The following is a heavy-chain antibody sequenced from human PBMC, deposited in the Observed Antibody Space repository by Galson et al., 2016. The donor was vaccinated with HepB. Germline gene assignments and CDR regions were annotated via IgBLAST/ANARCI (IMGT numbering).Heavy chain of an antibody. CDR3: SRAKIVTMPFDN. CDR1: GYTFSQYS. Sequence: SVKVSCKASGYTFSQYSMHWVRQAPGQRLEWMGWINPVNGYTKYSQNFQGRITITRDTSTSTVYMDLRSLTSEDTAFYYCSRAKIVTMPFDNWGQGKLVTFSS. V-gene: IGHV1-3*01. D-gene: IGHD2-2*01. CDR2: INPVNGYT. J-gene: IGHJ4*02.